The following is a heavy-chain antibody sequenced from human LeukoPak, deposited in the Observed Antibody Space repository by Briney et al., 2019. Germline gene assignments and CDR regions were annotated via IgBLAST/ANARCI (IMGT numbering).Heavy chain of an antibody. D-gene: IGHD6-19*01. CDR1: GFPFSTYA. Sequence: GGSLRLSCAASGFPFSTYAMNWVRQAPGKGLEWVSGISANGGSTYYADSVKGRCTISRDNSKNTLYLQMNSLRTEDTAVYYCAKPRYTSAWYFGHWGQGTLVTVSS. CDR2: ISANGGST. J-gene: IGHJ4*02. V-gene: IGHV3-23*01. CDR3: AKPRYTSAWYFGH.